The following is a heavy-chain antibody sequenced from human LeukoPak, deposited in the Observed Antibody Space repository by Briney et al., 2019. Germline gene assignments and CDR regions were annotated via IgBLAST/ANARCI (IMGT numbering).Heavy chain of an antibody. CDR3: ARDFLGHFGSFDI. J-gene: IGHJ3*02. V-gene: IGHV4-4*07. CDR2: VYNTGST. CDR1: GGSITTHY. Sequence: SETLSLTCTVSGGSITTHYWSWIRQPAGREVEWIGRVYNTGSTKYNPSLESRVTMSVDTSSIRFSLRLRSVTAADTAVCHCARDFLGHFGSFDIGGQGAMVTVPS. D-gene: IGHD3-3*01.